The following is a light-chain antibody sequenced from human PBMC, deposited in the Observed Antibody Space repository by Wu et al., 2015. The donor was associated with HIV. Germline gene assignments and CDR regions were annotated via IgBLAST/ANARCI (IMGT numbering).Light chain of an antibody. CDR1: QGISTY. CDR2: STS. J-gene: IGKJ1*01. CDR3: QQYYSHPVT. Sequence: AIQMTQSPSSLSASTGDRVTITCRASQGISTYLAWYQQKPGKAPHLLMYSTSTLQSGVPLRFSGSGSGTDFTLTISCLQSEDFATYYRQQYYSHPVTFGQGPRWKS. V-gene: IGKV1-8*01.